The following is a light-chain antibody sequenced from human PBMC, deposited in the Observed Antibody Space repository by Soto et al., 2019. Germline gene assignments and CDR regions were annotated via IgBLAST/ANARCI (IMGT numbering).Light chain of an antibody. V-gene: IGLV3-25*03. CDR1: ALPKQY. CDR3: QSGDSSGSYAV. Sequence: SYELTQSPSVSVSPGQTARITCSGDALPKQYAYWYQQTPGQAPVLVLYKDSERPSGIPERFSGSSSGTIATLTISGVQTEDEADYYCQSGDSSGSYAVFGGGTQLTVL. CDR2: KDS. J-gene: IGLJ7*01.